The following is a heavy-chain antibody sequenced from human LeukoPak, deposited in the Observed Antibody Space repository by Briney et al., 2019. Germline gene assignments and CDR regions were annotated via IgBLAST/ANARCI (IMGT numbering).Heavy chain of an antibody. V-gene: IGHV3-30-3*01. CDR2: ISYDGSNK. J-gene: IGHJ4*02. D-gene: IGHD1-26*01. Sequence: PGGSLRLSCAASGFTFSSYAMHWVRQAPGKGLEWVAVISYDGSNKYYADSVKGRFTISRDNSKNTVYLQMNSLRAEDTAVYYCTRCGILGATYSADYWGQGALVTVSS. CDR3: TRCGILGATYSADY. CDR1: GFTFSSYA.